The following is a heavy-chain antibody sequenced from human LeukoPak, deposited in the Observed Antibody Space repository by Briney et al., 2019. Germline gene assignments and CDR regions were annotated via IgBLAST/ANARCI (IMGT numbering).Heavy chain of an antibody. CDR2: MNPNSGNT. CDR1: GYTFTSYD. Sequence: GASVKVSCKASGYTFTSYDINWVRQATGQGLEWMGWMNPNSGNTGYARKFQGRVTMTRNTSISTAYMELSSLRSEDTAVYYCARVGYGDYVGAFDIWGQGTMVTVSS. V-gene: IGHV1-8*01. J-gene: IGHJ3*02. D-gene: IGHD4-17*01. CDR3: ARVGYGDYVGAFDI.